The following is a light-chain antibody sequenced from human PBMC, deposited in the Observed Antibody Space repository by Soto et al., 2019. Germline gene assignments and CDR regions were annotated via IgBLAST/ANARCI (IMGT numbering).Light chain of an antibody. CDR3: TLYNCLLST. J-gene: IGKJ2*02. CDR2: KAS. V-gene: IGKV1-5*03. Sequence: DFQMTQSLSTLSSSEGDRVTITCRASQSISSWLAWYQQKPGKAPKLLIYKASSLESGVPSRFSGSGSGTEFTLTISSLQADDFATYCSTLYNCLLSTLGEGTRL. CDR1: QSISSW.